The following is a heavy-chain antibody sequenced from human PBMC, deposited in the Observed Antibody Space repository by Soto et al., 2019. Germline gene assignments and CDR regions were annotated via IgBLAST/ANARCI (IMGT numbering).Heavy chain of an antibody. Sequence: SVKVFCKAPVYTFTSYDINWVRQATGQGLEWMGWMNPNSGNTCYAQKFQGRVTMTRSTSISTAYMELSSLRSEETAVYYCARWYSSGWSALGMDVWGQRTTVTVSS. CDR2: MNPNSGNT. CDR3: ARWYSSGWSALGMDV. CDR1: VYTFTSYD. V-gene: IGHV1-8*01. J-gene: IGHJ6*02. D-gene: IGHD6-19*01.